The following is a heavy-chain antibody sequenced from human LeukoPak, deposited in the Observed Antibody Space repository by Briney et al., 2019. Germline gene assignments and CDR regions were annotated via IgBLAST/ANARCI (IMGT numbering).Heavy chain of an antibody. V-gene: IGHV4-59*08. CDR3: ARRKQEGWFDP. CDR2: IYYSGYT. J-gene: IGHJ5*02. Sequence: ASETLSLTCTVAGGSMSSYYWSWIRQPPGKGQEWIGYIYYSGYTNYNPSLKSRVTISVDTSKNQFSLKLSSVTATDTAVYYCARRKQEGWFDPWGQGTLVTVSS. CDR1: GGSMSSYY.